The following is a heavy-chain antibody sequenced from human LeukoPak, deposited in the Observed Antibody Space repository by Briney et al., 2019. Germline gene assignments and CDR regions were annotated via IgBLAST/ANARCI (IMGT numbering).Heavy chain of an antibody. D-gene: IGHD3-16*01. CDR3: AKDDDWGRFNH. CDR2: ISPRGDIT. V-gene: IGHV3-23*01. Sequence: GGPLRLSCAASGFSFRSHGMNWVRQAPGKGLEWVSGISPRGDITYYKDSVRGRFTISRDNFKNTVSLQLNSLRAEDTAMYYCAKDDDWGRFNHWGQGTLVTVSS. CDR1: GFSFRSHG. J-gene: IGHJ1*01.